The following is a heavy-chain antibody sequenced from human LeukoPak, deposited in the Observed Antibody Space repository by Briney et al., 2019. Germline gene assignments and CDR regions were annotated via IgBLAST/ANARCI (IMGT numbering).Heavy chain of an antibody. V-gene: IGHV3-33*01. D-gene: IGHD5-18*01. CDR1: GFTFSSYG. CDR2: IWYDGSNK. J-gene: IGHJ4*02. Sequence: GGSLRLSCAASGFTFSSYGMHWVRQAPGKGLEWVAVIWYDGSNKYYADSVKGRFTISRDNSKNTLYLQMNSLRAEDTAVYCCARSLYSYATFDYWGQGTLVTVSS. CDR3: ARSLYSYATFDY.